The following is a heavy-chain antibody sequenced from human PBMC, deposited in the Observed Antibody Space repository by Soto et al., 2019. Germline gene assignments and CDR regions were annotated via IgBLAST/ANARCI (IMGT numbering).Heavy chain of an antibody. Sequence: AETLSLTCTVSGGSVISGSYYWSWIRQPPGKGLEWIGYIYYSGSTNYNPSLKSRVTISVDTSKNQFSLKLSSVTAADTAVYYCARDTYYYDSSGPRGDLYYYYGMDVWGQGTTVTVSS. CDR2: IYYSGST. V-gene: IGHV4-61*01. J-gene: IGHJ6*02. D-gene: IGHD3-22*01. CDR1: GGSVISGSYY. CDR3: ARDTYYYDSSGPRGDLYYYYGMDV.